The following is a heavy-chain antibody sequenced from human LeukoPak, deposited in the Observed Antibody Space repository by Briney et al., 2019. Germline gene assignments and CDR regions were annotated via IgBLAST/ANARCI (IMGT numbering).Heavy chain of an antibody. Sequence: GGSLRLSCAASGFTFSSYSMNWVRQAPGKGLEWVSYISSSSSTIYYADSVKGRFTISRDNAKNSLYLQMNSLRAEDTAVYYCARDGPEGTLDYWGQGTLVTVSS. CDR1: GFTFSSYS. CDR3: ARDGPEGTLDY. CDR2: ISSSSSTI. J-gene: IGHJ4*02. D-gene: IGHD1-1*01. V-gene: IGHV3-48*04.